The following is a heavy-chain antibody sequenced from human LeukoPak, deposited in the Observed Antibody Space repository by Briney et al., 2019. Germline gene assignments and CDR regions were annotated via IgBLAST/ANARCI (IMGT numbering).Heavy chain of an antibody. J-gene: IGHJ4*02. CDR1: GFTFDDYA. Sequence: GGSLRLSCAASGFTFDDYAMHWVRQAPGKGLEWVSGISWNSGSIGYADSVKGRFTISRYNAKNSLYLQMNSLRAEDTALYYCAKDISYYDSSGYYNYWGQGTLVTVSS. CDR3: AKDISYYDSSGYYNY. CDR2: ISWNSGSI. D-gene: IGHD3-22*01. V-gene: IGHV3-9*01.